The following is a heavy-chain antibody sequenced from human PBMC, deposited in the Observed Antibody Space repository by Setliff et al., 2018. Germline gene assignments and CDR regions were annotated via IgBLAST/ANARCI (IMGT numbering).Heavy chain of an antibody. CDR2: ITPNSGGT. CDR1: GYTFTNYG. J-gene: IGHJ3*01. D-gene: IGHD2-8*02. Sequence: ASVKVSCKASGYTFTNYGVAWVRQAPGQGLEWMGWITPNSGGTNYAQKFKGRVTMTRDTSITTVHMELRRLTSDDTAIYYCAISTLSICTGGNCPNAFDVWGQGTGVTVSS. V-gene: IGHV1-2*02. CDR3: AISTLSICTGGNCPNAFDV.